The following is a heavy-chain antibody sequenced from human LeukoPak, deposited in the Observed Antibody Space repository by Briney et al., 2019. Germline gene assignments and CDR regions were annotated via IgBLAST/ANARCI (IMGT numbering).Heavy chain of an antibody. J-gene: IGHJ6*02. CDR1: GGSISSYY. Sequence: SETLSLTCTVPGGSISSYYWSWIRQPPGRGLEWIGYIYYSGSANYNPSLKSRVTISVDTSKNQFSLKLSSVTAADTAVYYCAMGLRYFDWLYSPHYYYGMDVWGQGTTVTVSS. D-gene: IGHD3-9*01. V-gene: IGHV4-59*01. CDR2: IYYSGSA. CDR3: AMGLRYFDWLYSPHYYYGMDV.